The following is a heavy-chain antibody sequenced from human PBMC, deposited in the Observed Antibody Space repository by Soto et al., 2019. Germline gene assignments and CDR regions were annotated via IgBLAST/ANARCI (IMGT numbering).Heavy chain of an antibody. CDR2: IYHDGNT. Sequence: QVQLQESGPGLVKPWGTLSLTCAVSGASISSTNWWSWVRQPPGKGLEWIGEIYHDGNTYYNSSLKSRVTISVDKSENQFSLRLRAVTAADTAVYYCAKQGTTPSYDYWGQGILVTVSS. V-gene: IGHV4-4*02. D-gene: IGHD4-17*01. J-gene: IGHJ4*02. CDR1: GASISSTNW. CDR3: AKQGTTPSYDY.